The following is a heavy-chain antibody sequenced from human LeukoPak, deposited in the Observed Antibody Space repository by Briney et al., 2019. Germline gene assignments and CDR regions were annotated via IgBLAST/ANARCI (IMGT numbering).Heavy chain of an antibody. J-gene: IGHJ3*02. Sequence: GGSLRLSCAASGFTFSIYAMSWVRQAPGKGLEWVSAISSSGGSTYSPDSVKGRFTISRDDAKNTLYLQMNSLRAEDTAVYYCARGGRPPEALGDTFDIWGQGTLVTVSS. V-gene: IGHV3-23*01. CDR1: GFTFSIYA. CDR2: ISSSGGST. D-gene: IGHD1-26*01. CDR3: ARGGRPPEALGDTFDI.